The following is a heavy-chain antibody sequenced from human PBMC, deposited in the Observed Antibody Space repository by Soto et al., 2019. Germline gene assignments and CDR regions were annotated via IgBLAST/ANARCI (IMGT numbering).Heavy chain of an antibody. V-gene: IGHV5-51*01. CDR3: ASSNLVAVAGSIVSYYYYGMDV. CDR1: GSIFSSYS. D-gene: IGHD6-19*01. CDR2: LHSGHSNA. Sequence: GESLKIACRASGSIFSSYSMGWVRQMPGKGLEWIGNLHSGHSNAVYSPSFQGHVTISADKSISTAYLQWSSLKASDTAMYYCASSNLVAVAGSIVSYYYYGMDVWGQGTTVTVSS. J-gene: IGHJ6*02.